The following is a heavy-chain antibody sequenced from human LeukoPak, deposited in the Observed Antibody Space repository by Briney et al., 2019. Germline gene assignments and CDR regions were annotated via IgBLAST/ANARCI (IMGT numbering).Heavy chain of an antibody. CDR2: IYPSDSHT. CDR3: ARRAVAPPDNWFDT. V-gene: IGHV5-51*01. CDR1: GYNFATNW. D-gene: IGHD1-14*01. J-gene: IGHJ5*02. Sequence: GESLQISCAISGYNFATNWIAWVRPVPGKGLEYMGIIYPSDSHTRYSPSFQGQVTISADKSLRTAYLQWTSLKVSDTAMYYCARRAVAPPDNWFDTWGQGTLVSVFS.